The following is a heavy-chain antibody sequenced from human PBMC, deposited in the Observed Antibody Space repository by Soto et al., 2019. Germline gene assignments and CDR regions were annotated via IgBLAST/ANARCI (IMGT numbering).Heavy chain of an antibody. CDR2: INHSGST. V-gene: IGHV4-34*01. CDR3: ARGRMVRGPNWFDP. CDR1: GGSINSGGYY. Sequence: PSETLSLTCTVSGGSINSGGYYWSWIRQPPGKGLEWIGEINHSGSTNYNPSLKSRVTISVDTSKNQFSLKLSSVTAADTAVYYCARGRMVRGPNWFDPWGQGTLVTVSS. D-gene: IGHD3-10*01. J-gene: IGHJ5*02.